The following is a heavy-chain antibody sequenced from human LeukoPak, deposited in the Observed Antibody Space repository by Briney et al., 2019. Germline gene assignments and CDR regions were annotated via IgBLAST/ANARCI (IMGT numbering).Heavy chain of an antibody. CDR1: GFTFSDYY. J-gene: IGHJ4*02. CDR3: ARDWDDFWSGYYRGRGDY. Sequence: GGSLRLSCAASGFTFSDYYMSWIRQAPGKGLEWVSYVSSSGSTIYYADSVKGRFTISRDNAKNSLYLQMNSLRAEDTAVYYCARDWDDFWSGYYRGRGDYWGQGTLVTVSS. CDR2: VSSSGSTI. V-gene: IGHV3-11*01. D-gene: IGHD3-3*01.